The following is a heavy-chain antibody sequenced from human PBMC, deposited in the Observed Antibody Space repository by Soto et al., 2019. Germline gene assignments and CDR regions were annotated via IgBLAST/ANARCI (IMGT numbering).Heavy chain of an antibody. Sequence: QVQLVQSGAEVKKPGSSVKVSCKASGGTFSSYAISWVRQAPGQGLEWMGGIIPIFGTANYAQKFQSRVTITADESTSTAYMELSSLRSEDTAVYYCAAGRGYYDSSGYYERDYYYYYGMDVWGQGTTVTVSS. CDR3: AAGRGYYDSSGYYERDYYYYYGMDV. CDR2: IIPIFGTA. CDR1: GGTFSSYA. J-gene: IGHJ6*02. D-gene: IGHD3-22*01. V-gene: IGHV1-69*01.